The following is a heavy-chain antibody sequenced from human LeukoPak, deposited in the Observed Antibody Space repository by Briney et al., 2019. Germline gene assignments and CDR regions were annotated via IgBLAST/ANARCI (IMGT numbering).Heavy chain of an antibody. CDR3: ARDYSSGWYYFDY. D-gene: IGHD6-19*01. V-gene: IGHV1-46*01. J-gene: IGHJ4*02. Sequence: ASVKVSCKASGYTFTSYYTHWVRQAPGQGLEWMGIINPNGGSTSYAQKFQGRVTMTRDTSTSTVYMELSSLRSEDTAVYYCARDYSSGWYYFDYWGQGTLVTVSS. CDR1: GYTFTSYY. CDR2: INPNGGST.